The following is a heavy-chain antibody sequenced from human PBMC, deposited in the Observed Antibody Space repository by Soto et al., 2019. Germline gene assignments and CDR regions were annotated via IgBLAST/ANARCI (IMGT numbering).Heavy chain of an antibody. CDR1: GGSFSGYY. CDR2: INHSGST. V-gene: IGHV4-34*01. D-gene: IGHD2-15*01. J-gene: IGHJ6*03. Sequence: SETLSLTCAVYGGSFSGYYWSWIRQPPGKGLEWIGEINHSGSTNYNPSLKSRVTISVDTSKNQFSLKLSSVTAADTAVYYCARGSVVVVADYYYYYYMDVWGKGTTVTVSS. CDR3: ARGSVVVVADYYYYYYMDV.